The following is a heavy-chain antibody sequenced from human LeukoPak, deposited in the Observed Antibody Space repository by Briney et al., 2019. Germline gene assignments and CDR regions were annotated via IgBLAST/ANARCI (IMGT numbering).Heavy chain of an antibody. D-gene: IGHD5-24*01. CDR3: ARGGYIEMATVFDY. J-gene: IGHJ4*02. CDR1: GFTFSSYS. V-gene: IGHV3-23*01. Sequence: GGSLRLSCAASGFTFSSYSMNWVRQAPGKGLEWVSAISGSGGSTYYADSVKGRFTISRDNSKNTLYLQMNSLRAEDTAVYYCARGGYIEMATVFDYWGQGALVSVSS. CDR2: ISGSGGST.